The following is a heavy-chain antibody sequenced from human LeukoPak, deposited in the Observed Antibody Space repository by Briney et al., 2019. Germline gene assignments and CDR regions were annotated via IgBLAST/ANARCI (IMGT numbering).Heavy chain of an antibody. J-gene: IGHJ4*02. Sequence: PSETLSLTCAVYGGSFSGYYWSWIRQPPGKGLEWIGEINHSGSTNYNPSLKSRVTISVDTSKNQFSLKLSSVTAADTAVYYCASRFGYSTRRDYWGQGTLVTVSS. CDR3: ASRFGYSTRRDY. CDR2: INHSGST. D-gene: IGHD3-10*01. V-gene: IGHV4-34*01. CDR1: GGSFSGYY.